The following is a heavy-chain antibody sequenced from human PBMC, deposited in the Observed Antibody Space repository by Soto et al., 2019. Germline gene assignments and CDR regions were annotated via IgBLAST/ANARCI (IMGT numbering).Heavy chain of an antibody. D-gene: IGHD6-13*01. CDR3: ARDRITAAGEADSFDL. J-gene: IGHJ3*01. V-gene: IGHV3-33*01. CDR2: IWYDGSNK. Sequence: QVQLVESGGGVVQPGRSLRLSCAASGFTFRSYGMHWVRQAPGKGLEWVAVIWYDGSNKYYADSVKGRFTISRDNSKNTLYRQMNSLRAEDTAVYYCARDRITAAGEADSFDLWGHGTMVTVSS. CDR1: GFTFRSYG.